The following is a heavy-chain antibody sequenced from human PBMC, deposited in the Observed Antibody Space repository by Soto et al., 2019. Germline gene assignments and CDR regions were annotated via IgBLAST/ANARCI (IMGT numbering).Heavy chain of an antibody. CDR2: ISAGGGTT. CDR1: GFTFSTYA. CDR3: AHPRGYGVFDAYDI. V-gene: IGHV3-23*01. Sequence: GGSLRLSCAASGFTFSTYAMGWVRQAPGKGLEWVSAISAGGGTTYYADSVKGRFTISRDNSMNALFLQIHSLRVEDTAVYYCAHPRGYGVFDAYDIWGQGTMVTVSS. D-gene: IGHD4-17*01. J-gene: IGHJ3*02.